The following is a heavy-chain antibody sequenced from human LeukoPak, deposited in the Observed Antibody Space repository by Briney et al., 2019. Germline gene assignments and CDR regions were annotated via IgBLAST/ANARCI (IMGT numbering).Heavy chain of an antibody. CDR3: AKGRGTTVTSAADY. J-gene: IGHJ4*02. Sequence: GGSLRLFCAASGFTFSSYAMSWVRQAPGKGLEWVSSISGSNDNTYYADSVKDRFTISRDNSKNTLSLQMNSLRAEDTAVYYCAKGRGTTVTSAADYWGQGTLVTVSS. V-gene: IGHV3-23*01. CDR1: GFTFSSYA. D-gene: IGHD4-17*01. CDR2: ISGSNDNT.